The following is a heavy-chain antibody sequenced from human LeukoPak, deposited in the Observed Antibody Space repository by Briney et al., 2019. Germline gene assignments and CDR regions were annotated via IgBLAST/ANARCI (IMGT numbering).Heavy chain of an antibody. CDR1: GLTFGSYC. CDR3: ARDCCSSTCQHGMDV. J-gene: IGHJ6*04. Sequence: GGSLRLSCAASGLTFGSYCMSWVRQAPGKGPEWVANIKEDGSVKRYVDSVKGRFTISRDNAKNSLYLQMNSLRAEDTAVYYCARDCCSSTCQHGMDVWGKGTTVTVSS. V-gene: IGHV3-7*03. CDR2: IKEDGSVK. D-gene: IGHD2-2*01.